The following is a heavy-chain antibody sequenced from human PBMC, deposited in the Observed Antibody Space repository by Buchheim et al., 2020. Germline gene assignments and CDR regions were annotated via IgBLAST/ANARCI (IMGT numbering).Heavy chain of an antibody. CDR3: ARDGGDIVVVPAAPDY. D-gene: IGHD2-2*01. CDR2: ISGSGGST. J-gene: IGHJ4*02. V-gene: IGHV3-23*01. Sequence: EVQLLESGGGLVQPGGSLRLSCAASGFTFSSYAMSWVRQAPGKGLEWVSAISGSGGSTYYADSVKGRFTISRDNSKNTLYLQMNSLRAEDTALYYCARDGGDIVVVPAAPDYWGQGTL. CDR1: GFTFSSYA.